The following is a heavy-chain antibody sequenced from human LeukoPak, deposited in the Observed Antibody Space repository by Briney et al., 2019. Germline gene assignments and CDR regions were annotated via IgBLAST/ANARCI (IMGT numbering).Heavy chain of an antibody. CDR1: GFTFSDYY. CDR3: ARDERLLSFLK. CDR2: ISPSGTTI. Sequence: PGGSLRLSCAASGFTFSDYYMSWIRQAPGKGLEWVSYISPSGTTIYYADSMKGRFTISRDNSKNTLYLQMNSLRAEDTAIYYCARDERLLSFLKWGQGTLVTVSS. J-gene: IGHJ4*02. D-gene: IGHD3-3*01. V-gene: IGHV3-11*01.